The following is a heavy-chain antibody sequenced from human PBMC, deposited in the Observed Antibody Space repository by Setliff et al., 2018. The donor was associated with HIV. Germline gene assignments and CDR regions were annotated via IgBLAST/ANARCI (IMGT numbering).Heavy chain of an antibody. V-gene: IGHV4-59*01. CDR3: ARGAYIKMNYCFDY. D-gene: IGHD3-16*01. Sequence: SETLSLTCTASGVSIENNFWSWFRQPPGKGLEWIGYISYTGSTNYDPSLKSRLTIVADTSKSQFSLKLTSVTAADTAVYYCARGAYIKMNYCFDYWGRGTLVTVSS. CDR2: ISYTGST. CDR1: GVSIENNF. J-gene: IGHJ4*02.